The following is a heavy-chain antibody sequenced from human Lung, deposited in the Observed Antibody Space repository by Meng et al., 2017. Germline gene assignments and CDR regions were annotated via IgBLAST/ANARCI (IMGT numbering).Heavy chain of an antibody. V-gene: IGHV4-34*01. J-gene: IGHJ4*02. CDR3: ARGPTTMAHDFDY. Sequence: RRWGSGLLRPSGTLSLSCVFTGGAFSDYYWSWIRQTPGQGLEWIGEINHSGSTNYNPSLESRATISVDTSQNNLSLKLSSVTAADSAVYYCARGPTTMAHDFDYWGQGTLVTVSS. CDR2: INHSGST. D-gene: IGHD4-11*01. CDR1: GGAFSDYY.